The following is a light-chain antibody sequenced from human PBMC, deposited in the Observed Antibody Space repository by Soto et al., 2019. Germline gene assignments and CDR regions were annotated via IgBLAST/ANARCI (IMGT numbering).Light chain of an antibody. J-gene: IGKJ5*01. Sequence: DIQMTQSQSSLSASVGDRVTITFRASQSISSYVKWYQQKPGKAPKLLIYAASSLQGGVPSRFSGSGSGTDFTLTISSLQPEDFATYYCQQSYSTPTFGQGTRLEIK. CDR3: QQSYSTPT. V-gene: IGKV1-39*01. CDR2: AAS. CDR1: QSISSY.